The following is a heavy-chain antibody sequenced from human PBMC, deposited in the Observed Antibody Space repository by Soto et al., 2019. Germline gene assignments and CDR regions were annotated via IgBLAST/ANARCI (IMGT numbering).Heavy chain of an antibody. CDR3: AIGILLWFGELGFDAFDI. D-gene: IGHD3-10*01. Sequence: SETLSLTCAVYGGSFSGYYWSWIRQPPGKGLEWIVEINHSGSTNYNPSLKSRVTISVDTSKNQFSLKLSSVTAADTAVYYCAIGILLWFGELGFDAFDIWGQGTMVTVSS. J-gene: IGHJ3*02. CDR2: INHSGST. V-gene: IGHV4-34*01. CDR1: GGSFSGYY.